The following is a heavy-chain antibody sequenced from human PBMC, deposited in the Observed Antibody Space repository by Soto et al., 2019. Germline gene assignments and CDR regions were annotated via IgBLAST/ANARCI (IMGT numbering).Heavy chain of an antibody. CDR1: GFSLSTSGVG. CDR3: AHSDRLNYYGSGSTEGYFDL. J-gene: IGHJ2*01. V-gene: IGHV2-5*02. Sequence: QITLKESGPTLVKPTQTLTLTCTFSGFSLSTSGVGVGWIRHPPGKALEWLALIYWDDDKRYSPSLKSRLTITKDTSKNQVVLTMTNMDPVDTATYYCAHSDRLNYYGSGSTEGYFDLWGRGTLVTVSS. CDR2: IYWDDDK. D-gene: IGHD3-10*01.